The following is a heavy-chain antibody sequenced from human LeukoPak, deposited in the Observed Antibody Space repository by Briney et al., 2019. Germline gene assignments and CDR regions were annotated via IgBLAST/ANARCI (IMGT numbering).Heavy chain of an antibody. Sequence: PGGSLRLSCAASGFTFSSYWMSWVRQAPGKGLEWVANIKEDESEKYYRDSVKGRFTISRDNAKNTLYLQMNSLRAEDTAVYYCAKQHAATGGYFDYWGQGTLVTVSS. D-gene: IGHD6-25*01. J-gene: IGHJ4*02. CDR1: GFTFSSYW. CDR3: AKQHAATGGYFDY. V-gene: IGHV3-7*03. CDR2: IKEDESEK.